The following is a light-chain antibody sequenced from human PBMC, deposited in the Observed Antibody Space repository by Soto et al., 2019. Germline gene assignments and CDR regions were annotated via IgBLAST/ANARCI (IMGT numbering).Light chain of an antibody. V-gene: IGLV2-14*01. CDR1: SSDVGAYNY. CDR2: DVS. CDR3: SSYTSNSIL. J-gene: IGLJ2*01. Sequence: QSALTQPASVSGSPGQSITISCTRTSSDVGAYNYVSWYQQYPGKAPQLMIYDVSNRPSGVSNRFSGSKSGNTAALTISGLQAEDEADYYCSSYTSNSILFGGGTKLTVL.